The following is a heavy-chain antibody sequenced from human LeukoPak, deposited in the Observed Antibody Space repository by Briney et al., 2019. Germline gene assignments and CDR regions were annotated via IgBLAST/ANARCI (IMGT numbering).Heavy chain of an antibody. D-gene: IGHD6-13*01. CDR3: AKRRIAAADSSYNWFDP. V-gene: IGHV3-23*01. CDR1: GFTFRSYA. CDR2: ISGDGSNT. J-gene: IGHJ5*02. Sequence: GGSLRLSCAASGFTFRSYAMSWVRQAPGKGLEWVSAISGDGSNTYYADSVRGRFTISRDNSKDTLYLQMNSLRAEDTAVYYCAKRRIAAADSSYNWFDPWGQGTLVTVSS.